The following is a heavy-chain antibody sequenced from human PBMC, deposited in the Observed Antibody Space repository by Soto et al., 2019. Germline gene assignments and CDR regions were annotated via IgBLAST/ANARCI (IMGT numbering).Heavy chain of an antibody. CDR3: ARHGHWYYDFWSGYSPLPLNPLNWFDP. CDR1: GGSISSSSYY. Sequence: RASETLSLTCTVSGGSISSSSYYWGWIRQPPGKGLEWIGSIYYSGSTYYNPSLKSRVTISVDTSKNQFSLKLSSVTAADTAVYYCARHGHWYYDFWSGYSPLPLNPLNWFDPWGQGTLVTCLL. J-gene: IGHJ5*02. CDR2: IYYSGST. D-gene: IGHD3-3*01. V-gene: IGHV4-39*01.